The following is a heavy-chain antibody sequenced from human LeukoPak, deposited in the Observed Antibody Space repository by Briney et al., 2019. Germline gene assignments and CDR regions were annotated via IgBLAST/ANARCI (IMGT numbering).Heavy chain of an antibody. D-gene: IGHD4/OR15-4a*01. V-gene: IGHV5-51*01. J-gene: IGHJ6*03. CDR2: IYPGGSDT. CDR3: ARGFYGGYYYYYYIDV. CDR1: GYSFTSYW. Sequence: GESLKISCKGSGYSFTSYWIGWVRQMPGKGLEGMGIIYPGGSDTRYSPSFQGQVTISADRSISTAYLQWSSLKASDTAMYYCARGFYGGYYYYYYIDVWGKGTTVTVSS.